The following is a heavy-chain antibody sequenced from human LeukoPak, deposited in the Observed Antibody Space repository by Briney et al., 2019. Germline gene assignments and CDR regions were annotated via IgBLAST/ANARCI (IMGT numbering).Heavy chain of an antibody. Sequence: PSETLFLTCTVSGYSMSSGYYWGWIRQPPGKGLEWIGSIYHSGSTYYNPSLKSRVTISVDTSKNQFSLKLSSVTAADTAVYYCARDQRVNWFDPWGQGTLVTVSS. V-gene: IGHV4-38-2*02. CDR1: GYSMSSGYY. CDR3: ARDQRVNWFDP. D-gene: IGHD6-25*01. J-gene: IGHJ5*02. CDR2: IYHSGST.